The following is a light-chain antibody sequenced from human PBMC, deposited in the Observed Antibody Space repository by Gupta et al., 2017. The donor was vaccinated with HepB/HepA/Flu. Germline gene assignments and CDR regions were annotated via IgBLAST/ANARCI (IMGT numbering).Light chain of an antibody. CDR2: AAS. J-gene: IGKJ4*01. CDR3: QQYGSSLT. Sequence: EIVLTQSPGTLSLSPGERATLSCRASQSVSSSLAWYQQIPGQAPRLLIYAASSRATGIPDRFSGGGSGTDFTLTISRLEPEDFAVYYCQQYGSSLTFGGGTKVEMK. V-gene: IGKV3-20*01. CDR1: QSVSSS.